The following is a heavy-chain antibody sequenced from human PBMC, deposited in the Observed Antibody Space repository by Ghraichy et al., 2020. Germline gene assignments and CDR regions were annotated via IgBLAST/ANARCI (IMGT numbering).Heavy chain of an antibody. CDR2: INPGGGGT. J-gene: IGHJ6*02. CDR3: ARDLVTGDSYYYYGLDV. CDR1: GYTFSDYY. Sequence: ASVKVSCKASGYTFSDYYIHWVRQATGQGLEWMGWINPGGGGTNYAQKFQGRVTMTRDTSITTAYMELRRLRSDDTAVYYCARDLVTGDSYYYYGLDVWGRGTTVTVS. D-gene: IGHD1-20*01. V-gene: IGHV1-2*02.